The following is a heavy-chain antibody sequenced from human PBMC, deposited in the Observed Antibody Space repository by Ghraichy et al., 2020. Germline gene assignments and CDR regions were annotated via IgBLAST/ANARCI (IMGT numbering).Heavy chain of an antibody. CDR2: IYYSGST. V-gene: IGHV4-59*01. D-gene: IGHD1-26*01. CDR3: ASKGGLVSRIDNWFDP. CDR1: GGSISSYY. Sequence: SETLSLTCTVSGGSISSYYWSWIRQPPGKGLEWIGSIYYSGSTNYNPSLKSRVTISVDTSKNQFSLKLSSATAADTAVYCCASKGGLVSRIDNWFDPWGQGTLVTVSS. J-gene: IGHJ5*02.